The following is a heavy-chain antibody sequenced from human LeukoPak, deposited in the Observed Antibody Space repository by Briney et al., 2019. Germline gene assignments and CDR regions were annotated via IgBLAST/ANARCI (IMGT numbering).Heavy chain of an antibody. J-gene: IGHJ6*02. CDR1: GYTFTIYG. D-gene: IGHD5-24*01. CDR3: ARDFERDGYNYYYYGMDV. CDR2: INPSGGST. V-gene: IGHV1-46*01. Sequence: ASVKVSCKASGYTFTIYGISWVRQAPGQGLEWMGIINPSGGSTSYAQKFQGRVTMTRDTSTSTVYMELSRLRSEDTAVYYCARDFERDGYNYYYYGMDVWGQGTTVTVSS.